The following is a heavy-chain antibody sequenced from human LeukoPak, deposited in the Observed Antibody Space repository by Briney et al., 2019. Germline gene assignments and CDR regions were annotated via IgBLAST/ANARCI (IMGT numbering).Heavy chain of an antibody. CDR3: ARDPWYSSNSGMDV. Sequence: PGGSLRLSCAASGFTFSDYYMSWIRQAPGKGLEWVSYISSSGSTIYYADSVKGRFTISRDNAKNSLYLQMDSVRAEDTGVYYCARDPWYSSNSGMDVWGQGTTVTVSS. CDR2: ISSSGSTI. D-gene: IGHD6-13*01. CDR1: GFTFSDYY. J-gene: IGHJ6*02. V-gene: IGHV3-11*01.